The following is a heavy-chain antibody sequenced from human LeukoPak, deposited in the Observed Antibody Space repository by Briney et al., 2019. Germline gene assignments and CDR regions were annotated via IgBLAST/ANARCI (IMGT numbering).Heavy chain of an antibody. CDR1: GFTFSSYG. CDR2: IRYDGSNK. Sequence: GGSLRLSCAASGFTFSSYGMHWVRQAPGKGLEWVAFIRYDGSNKYYADSVKGRFTISRDNSKNTLYLQMNSLRAEDTAVYYCAKDGSYSYDSSGYSLAYWGQGTLLTVSS. J-gene: IGHJ4*02. V-gene: IGHV3-30*02. CDR3: AKDGSYSYDSSGYSLAY. D-gene: IGHD3-22*01.